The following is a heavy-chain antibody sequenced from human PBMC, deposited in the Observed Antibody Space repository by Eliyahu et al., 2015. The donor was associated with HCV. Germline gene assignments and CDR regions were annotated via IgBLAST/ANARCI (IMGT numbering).Heavy chain of an antibody. CDR1: GFSLXTAGVG. Sequence: QMTLKESGPTLVKPTQTLTLTCTFSGFSLXTAGVGVGWIRQPPEKALEWLAVVYWNDDKHYSPSLKNRLTITKDTSKNHVVLTLTNMDPVDTATYYCARFLSARPVGGASDIWGQGTLITVSS. CDR3: ARFLSARPVGGASDI. CDR2: VYWNDDK. J-gene: IGHJ4*02. D-gene: IGHD6-6*01. V-gene: IGHV2-5*01.